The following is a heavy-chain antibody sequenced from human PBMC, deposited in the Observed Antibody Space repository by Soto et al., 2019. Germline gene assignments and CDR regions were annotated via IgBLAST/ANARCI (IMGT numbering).Heavy chain of an antibody. D-gene: IGHD3-3*01. CDR1: GFTFSRYS. J-gene: IGHJ6*02. Sequence: PGGSLRLSCVASGFTFSRYSMNWVLQAPGQGLEWVSYISSSSTTISYADSVKGRFTISRDNAKNSLYLQMNSLKSDDTAFYYCARHFSWSYGMDAWGLGNTVTAAS. CDR2: ISSSSTTI. CDR3: ARHFSWSYGMDA. V-gene: IGHV3-48*01.